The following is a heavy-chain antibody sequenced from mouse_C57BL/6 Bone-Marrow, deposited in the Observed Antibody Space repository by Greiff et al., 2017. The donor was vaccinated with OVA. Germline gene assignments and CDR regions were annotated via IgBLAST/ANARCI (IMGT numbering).Heavy chain of an antibody. Sequence: EVQLQQSGAELVRPGASVKLSCTASGFNIKDYYMHWVKQRPEQGLEWIGRFDPEDGDTEYAPKFQGKATMTADTASNTAYLQLSSLTSEDTAVYYCTPFYGYDLDYWGQGTTLTVSS. CDR3: TPFYGYDLDY. V-gene: IGHV14-1*01. D-gene: IGHD2-9*01. CDR2: FDPEDGDT. CDR1: GFNIKDYY. J-gene: IGHJ2*01.